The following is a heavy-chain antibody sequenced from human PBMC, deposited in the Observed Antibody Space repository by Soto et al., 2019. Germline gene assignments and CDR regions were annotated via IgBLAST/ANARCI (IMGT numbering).Heavy chain of an antibody. CDR1: GFTFSSYA. Sequence: QVQLVESGGGVVQPGRSLRLSCAASGFTFSSYAMHWVRQAPGKGLEWVAVISYDGSTKYYADSVKGRFTISRDNSKNTLHLQMNSLRAEDTAVYYWARDYYRFNSGYGFSMDVWGQGTTVTVSS. J-gene: IGHJ6*02. V-gene: IGHV3-30-3*01. CDR2: ISYDGSTK. D-gene: IGHD5-12*01. CDR3: ARDYYRFNSGYGFSMDV.